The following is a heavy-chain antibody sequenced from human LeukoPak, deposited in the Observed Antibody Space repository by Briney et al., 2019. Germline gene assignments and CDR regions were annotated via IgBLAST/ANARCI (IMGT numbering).Heavy chain of an antibody. CDR2: TRYSVKT. D-gene: IGHD1-1*01. V-gene: IGHV4-59*08. J-gene: IGHJ4*02. Sequence: PSETLSLTCAVSGVSISTYYWSWIRQPPGKGLEWIGYTRYSVKTDYNPSLKTRVTMSLDTSKNQFSLTLTSVTATDTAVYYCARGTEGTVPFDYWGQGTLVTASS. CDR1: GVSISTYY. CDR3: ARGTEGTVPFDY.